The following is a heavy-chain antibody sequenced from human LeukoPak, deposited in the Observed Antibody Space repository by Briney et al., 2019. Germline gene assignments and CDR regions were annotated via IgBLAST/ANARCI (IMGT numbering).Heavy chain of an antibody. CDR2: IRYDGSNK. V-gene: IGHV3-30*02. J-gene: IGHJ1*01. D-gene: IGHD6-19*01. Sequence: PGGSLRLSCAASGFTFSNYGMHWVRQAPGKGLEWVAYIRYDGSNKYYADSVKGRFTISRDNSKNTLYLQMNSLRAEDTAMYYCARGGKRAVAGTRSPQYFQHWGQGTLVTVSS. CDR3: ARGGKRAVAGTRSPQYFQH. CDR1: GFTFSNYG.